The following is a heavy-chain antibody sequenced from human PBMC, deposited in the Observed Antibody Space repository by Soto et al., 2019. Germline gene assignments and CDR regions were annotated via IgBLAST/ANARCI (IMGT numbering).Heavy chain of an antibody. D-gene: IGHD5-12*01. CDR3: AGKSGYYYFDY. J-gene: IGHJ4*02. CDR1: GGSLSSTTYY. Sequence: SETLSLTCTVSGGSLSSTTYYWGWIRQPPGKGLEWIGSIYYSGSTYYNPSLKSRVTISVDTSKNQFSLKLSSVTAADTAVYYCAGKSGYYYFDYWGQGTLVTVSS. CDR2: IYYSGST. V-gene: IGHV4-39*01.